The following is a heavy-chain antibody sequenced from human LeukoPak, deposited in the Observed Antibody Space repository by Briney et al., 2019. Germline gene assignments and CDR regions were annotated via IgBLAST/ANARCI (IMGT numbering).Heavy chain of an antibody. D-gene: IGHD2-2*01. CDR3: TRGKMDYQLKPYIHATGSLSP. J-gene: IGHJ5*02. Sequence: SETLSLTCTVSGGSISSYYWSWIRQPPGKGLEWIGYIYYSGSTNYNPSLKSRVTISVDTSKNQFSLKLSSVTAADTAVYYCTRGKMDYQLKPYIHATGSLSPWGQGTLVTVSS. CDR2: IYYSGST. V-gene: IGHV4-59*01. CDR1: GGSISSYY.